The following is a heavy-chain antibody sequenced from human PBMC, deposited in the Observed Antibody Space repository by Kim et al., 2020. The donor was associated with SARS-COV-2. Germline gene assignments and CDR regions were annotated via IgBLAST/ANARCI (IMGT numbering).Heavy chain of an antibody. V-gene: IGHV1-8*02. D-gene: IGHD6-19*01. CDR1: GYSFTSYD. Sequence: ASVKVSCKASGYSFTSYDINCVRQATGQGLEWMGWVNPNSGNTGYAQKFQGRVTMSRNTVTSTAYMELSGLRSEDTAVYYCASGPSGWYDYWGQGTLVTVSS. J-gene: IGHJ4*02. CDR3: ASGPSGWYDY. CDR2: VNPNSGNT.